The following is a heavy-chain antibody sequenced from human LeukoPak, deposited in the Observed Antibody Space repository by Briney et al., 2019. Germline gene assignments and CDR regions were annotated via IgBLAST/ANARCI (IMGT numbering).Heavy chain of an antibody. J-gene: IGHJ4*02. V-gene: IGHV3-23*01. D-gene: IGHD1-26*01. CDR3: ARHGPYSGSYPYFDY. CDR1: GFTFSTYA. Sequence: GGSLRLSCAASGFTFSTYAMGWVRQAPGKGLEWVSSISGSGGSTDYADSVKGRFTISRDNSKNTLYLQVNSLRAEDTAVYYCARHGPYSGSYPYFDYWGQGTLVTVSS. CDR2: ISGSGGST.